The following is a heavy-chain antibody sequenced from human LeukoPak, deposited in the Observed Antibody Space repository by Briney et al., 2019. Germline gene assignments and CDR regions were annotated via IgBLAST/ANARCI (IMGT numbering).Heavy chain of an antibody. J-gene: IGHJ6*02. Sequence: PSETLSLTCTVSGGAISSYYWSWIRQPPGKGLEWIGDIYYSGSTNYNPSLKSRVTISVDTSKNQFSLKLSSVTAADTAVYYCARDHRNSLVSDYGMDVWGQGTTVTVSS. D-gene: IGHD1-14*01. CDR1: GGAISSYY. CDR2: IYYSGST. V-gene: IGHV4-59*01. CDR3: ARDHRNSLVSDYGMDV.